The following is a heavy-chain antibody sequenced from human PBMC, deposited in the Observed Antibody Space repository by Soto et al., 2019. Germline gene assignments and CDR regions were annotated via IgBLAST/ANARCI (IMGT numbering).Heavy chain of an antibody. CDR1: GFTFSGYA. D-gene: IGHD3-22*01. CDR3: AKADDSSGHYYDPFDY. CDR2: ISGSGGTT. Sequence: GGSLRLSCAASGFTFSGYAMTWVRQAPGKGLEWVSAISGSGGTTYYADSVKGRFTISRDNSKKTLYLQMNSLGAEDTAVYYCAKADDSSGHYYDPFDYWGQGTLVTVSS. V-gene: IGHV3-23*01. J-gene: IGHJ4*02.